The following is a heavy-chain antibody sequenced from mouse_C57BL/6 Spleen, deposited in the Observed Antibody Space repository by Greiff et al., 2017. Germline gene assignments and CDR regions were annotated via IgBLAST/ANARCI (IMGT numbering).Heavy chain of an antibody. CDR2: IYPGDGDT. Sequence: QVQLQQSGAELVKPGASVKISCKASGYAFSSYWMNWVKQRPGKGLEWIGQIYPGDGDTNYNGKVKGKATLTADKSSSTAYSQLSSLTSEDSAVYFCARWDYGYGVDWGQGTLVTVSA. V-gene: IGHV1-80*01. CDR3: ARWDYGYGVD. D-gene: IGHD2-2*01. CDR1: GYAFSSYW. J-gene: IGHJ3*01.